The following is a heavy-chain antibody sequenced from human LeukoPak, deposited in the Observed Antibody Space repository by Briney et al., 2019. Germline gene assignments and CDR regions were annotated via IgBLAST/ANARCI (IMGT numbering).Heavy chain of an antibody. CDR2: IDGSGGTT. V-gene: IGHV3-23*01. J-gene: IGHJ4*02. CDR1: GSTFSSYA. Sequence: GGSLRLSCAASGSTFSSYATCWIRQAPGKGLEWVSGIDGSGGTTYYADSVKGRFTISRDNSRNTLFLQMNSLRAEDTGVYYCAKVRQAETTRTNFDYWGQGTLVTVSS. D-gene: IGHD1-14*01. CDR3: AKVRQAETTRTNFDY.